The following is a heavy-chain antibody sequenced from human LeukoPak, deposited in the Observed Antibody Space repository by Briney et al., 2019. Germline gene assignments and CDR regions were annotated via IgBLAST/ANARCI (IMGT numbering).Heavy chain of an antibody. CDR2: ISAYNGHT. CDR3: ARDRRYYYGSGGANH. J-gene: IGHJ5*02. V-gene: IGHV1-18*01. D-gene: IGHD3-10*01. Sequence: GASVKVSCKASGGTFSSYAISWVRQAPGQGLEWMGWISAYNGHTNYAQKLQGRVTMTTDTSTSTAYMELRSLRSDDTAVYYCARDRRYYYGSGGANHWGQGTLVTVSS. CDR1: GGTFSSYA.